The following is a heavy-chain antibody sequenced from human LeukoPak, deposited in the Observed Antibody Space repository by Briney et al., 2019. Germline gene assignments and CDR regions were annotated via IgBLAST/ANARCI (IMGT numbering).Heavy chain of an antibody. D-gene: IGHD3-10*01. J-gene: IGHJ4*02. Sequence: KPGGSLRLPCAASGFPHSVYYVRWPRHAPGRALVWFTYISSSSSYTNYADSVKGRFTISRNNAKNSLYLQMNSLRAEDTAVYYCATRGLVRGVIDDYWGRGTLVLVTS. CDR3: ATRGLVRGVIDDY. CDR1: GFPHSVYY. CDR2: ISSSSSYT. V-gene: IGHV3-11*03.